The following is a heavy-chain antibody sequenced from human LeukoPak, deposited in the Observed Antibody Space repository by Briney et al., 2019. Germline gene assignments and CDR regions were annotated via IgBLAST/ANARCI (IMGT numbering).Heavy chain of an antibody. CDR3: ARGGSYYDFWSGYCDYYYYMDV. Sequence: SETLSLTCTVSGGSISSYYWSWIRQPPGKGLEWIGYIYYSGSTNYNPSLKSRVTISVDTSKNQFSLRLTSVTAADTAVYYCARGGSYYDFWSGYCDYYYYMDVWGKGTTVTVSS. V-gene: IGHV4-59*01. CDR2: IYYSGST. CDR1: GGSISSYY. J-gene: IGHJ6*03. D-gene: IGHD3-3*01.